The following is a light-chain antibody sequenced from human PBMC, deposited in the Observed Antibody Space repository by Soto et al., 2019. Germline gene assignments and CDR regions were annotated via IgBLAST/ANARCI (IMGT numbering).Light chain of an antibody. CDR1: QSVRDRY. Sequence: EIVLTQSPGTLSLSPGERATLSCRASQSVRDRYLAWYQQTPRPAPSLLIYDTSTRATGVPDRFSSSASGKDSALTISRVDPEDFAIYFCQQYGSSPGTFGQGTKVEI. J-gene: IGKJ1*01. CDR3: QQYGSSPGT. CDR2: DTS. V-gene: IGKV3-20*01.